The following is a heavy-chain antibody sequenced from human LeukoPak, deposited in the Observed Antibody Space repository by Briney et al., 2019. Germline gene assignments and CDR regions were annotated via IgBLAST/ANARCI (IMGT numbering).Heavy chain of an antibody. CDR2: IHYSGST. Sequence: SETLSLTCIVSGGSSSSYYWSWIRQPPGEGLEWIGYIHYSGSTNYNPSLKSRVTISADTSKNQFSLKLSSVTTADTAVYYCANERVDREGYFQHWGQGTLVTVSS. CDR1: GGSSSSYY. V-gene: IGHV4-59*01. CDR3: ANERVDREGYFQH. J-gene: IGHJ1*01. D-gene: IGHD5-12*01.